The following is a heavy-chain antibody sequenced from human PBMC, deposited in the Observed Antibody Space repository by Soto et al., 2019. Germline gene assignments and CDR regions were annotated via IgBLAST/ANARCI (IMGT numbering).Heavy chain of an antibody. CDR1: GFTFSSYG. D-gene: IGHD1-26*01. CDR2: ISHDGSNK. CDR3: AKDPIPSSGSYPGG. Sequence: QVQLVESGGGVVQPGGSLRLSCAASGFTFSSYGMHWVRQAPGKGLEWVALISHDGSNKYYVDSVKGRFTISRDNSKNILDLQMSSLRVEDAALYYCAKDPIPSSGSYPGGWGQGTLVTVCS. J-gene: IGHJ4*02. V-gene: IGHV3-30*18.